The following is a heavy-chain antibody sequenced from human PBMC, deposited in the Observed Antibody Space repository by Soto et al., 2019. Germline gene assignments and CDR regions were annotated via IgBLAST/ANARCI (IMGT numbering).Heavy chain of an antibody. CDR2: IYYTGST. D-gene: IGHD2-21*02. J-gene: IGHJ3*02. CDR3: AVTRGGAHPHDI. Sequence: SETLSLTCNSSGGPLSSFYYSWIRQAPGKGLEWIGYIYYTGSTNYNPSLKGRVTMSVDTSKNQFSLKLTSVTAADTAVYFCAVTRGGAHPHDIWGQGTMVTVSS. CDR1: GGPLSSFY. V-gene: IGHV4-59*01.